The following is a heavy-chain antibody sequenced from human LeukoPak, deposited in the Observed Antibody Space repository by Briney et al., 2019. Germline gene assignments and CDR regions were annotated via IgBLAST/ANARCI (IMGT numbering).Heavy chain of an antibody. J-gene: IGHJ4*02. Sequence: PSETLSLTCAVYGGSFSGYYWSWIRQPPGKGLEWIGEINHSGSTNYNPSLKSRVTISVDTSKNQFSLKLSSVTAADTAVYYCARGRLNLYWGQGTLVTVSS. CDR1: GGSFSGYY. D-gene: IGHD1-14*01. CDR3: ARGRLNLY. CDR2: INHSGST. V-gene: IGHV4-34*01.